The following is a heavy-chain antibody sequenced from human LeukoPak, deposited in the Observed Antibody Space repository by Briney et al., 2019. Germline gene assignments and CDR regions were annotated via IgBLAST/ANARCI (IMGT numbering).Heavy chain of an antibody. CDR2: ISAYNGNT. CDR1: GYTFTSYG. Sequence: ASVKVSCKASGYTFTSYGISWVRQAPGQGREWMGWISAYNGNTNYAQKLQGRVTMTTDTSTSTAYMELGSLRSDDTAVYYCARDPLLLWFGELHYWGQGTLVTVSS. J-gene: IGHJ4*02. V-gene: IGHV1-18*01. CDR3: ARDPLLLWFGELHY. D-gene: IGHD3-10*01.